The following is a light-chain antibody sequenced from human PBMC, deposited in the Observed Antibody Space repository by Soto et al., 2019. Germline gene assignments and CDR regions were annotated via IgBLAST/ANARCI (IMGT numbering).Light chain of an antibody. CDR2: AAS. CDR1: QGISSY. V-gene: IGKV1-8*01. J-gene: IGKJ1*01. CDR3: QQYYSYPRT. Sequence: AIQMTQSPCSLSASKGDRVTITCRASQGISSYLAWYQQKPGKAPKLLIYAASTLQSGVPSRFSGSGSGTDFTLTISCLQSEDFATYYCQQYYSYPRTFGLGTKADI.